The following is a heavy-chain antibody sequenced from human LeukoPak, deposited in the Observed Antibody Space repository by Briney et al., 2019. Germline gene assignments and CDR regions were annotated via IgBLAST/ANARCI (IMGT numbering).Heavy chain of an antibody. Sequence: PSETLSLTCTVSGGSISSYYWSWIRQPAGKGLEWIGRIYTSGSTNYNPSLKSRVTMSVDTSKNQFSLKLSSVAAADTAVYYCARDSEYSSSWYEAFDYWGQGTLSPSPQ. V-gene: IGHV4-4*07. J-gene: IGHJ4*02. CDR1: GGSISSYY. D-gene: IGHD6-13*01. CDR3: ARDSEYSSSWYEAFDY. CDR2: IYTSGST.